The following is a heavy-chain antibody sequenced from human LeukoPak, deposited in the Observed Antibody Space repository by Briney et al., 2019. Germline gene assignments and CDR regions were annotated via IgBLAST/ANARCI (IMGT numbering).Heavy chain of an antibody. CDR1: GFTFSTYS. D-gene: IGHD3-3*01. Sequence: PGGSLRLSCATSGFTFSTYSMNWVRQAPGKGLEWVSYISSSSSTIYYADSVKGRFTISRDNAKNSLYLQMNSLRDEDTAVYYCARDAVGYDFWSGYWIDYWGQGTLVTVSS. V-gene: IGHV3-48*02. CDR2: ISSSSSTI. J-gene: IGHJ4*02. CDR3: ARDAVGYDFWSGYWIDY.